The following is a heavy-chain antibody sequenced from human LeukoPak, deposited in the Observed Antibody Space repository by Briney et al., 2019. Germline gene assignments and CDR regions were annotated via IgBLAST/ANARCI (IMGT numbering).Heavy chain of an antibody. V-gene: IGHV5-10-1*01. D-gene: IGHD5-18*01. J-gene: IGHJ5*02. Sequence: GESLKISCKGSGYSFTSYWISWVRQMPGKGLEWMGRIDPSDSYTNYSPSFQGHVTISADKSISTAYLQWSSLKASDTAMYYCARHNPSNGYSYGNWFDPWGQGTLITVSS. CDR3: ARHNPSNGYSYGNWFDP. CDR2: IDPSDSYT. CDR1: GYSFTSYW.